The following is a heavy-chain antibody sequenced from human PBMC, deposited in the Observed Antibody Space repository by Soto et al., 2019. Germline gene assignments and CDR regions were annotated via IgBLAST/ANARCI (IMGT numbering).Heavy chain of an antibody. V-gene: IGHV3-53*02. Sequence: EVQLVETGGGLIQPGGSLRLSCAASGFTVSSNYMSWVRQAPGKGLEWVSVIYSGGSTYYADSVKGRFTISRDNSKNTLYLQMNCLRAEDTAVYYCARDAFRDFDWSRSYYYYGMDVWGQGTTVTVSS. D-gene: IGHD3-9*01. CDR3: ARDAFRDFDWSRSYYYYGMDV. CDR2: IYSGGST. CDR1: GFTVSSNY. J-gene: IGHJ6*02.